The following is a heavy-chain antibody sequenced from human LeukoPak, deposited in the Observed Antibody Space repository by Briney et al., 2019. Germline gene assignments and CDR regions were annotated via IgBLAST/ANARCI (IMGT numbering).Heavy chain of an antibody. CDR1: GYPFTGYY. CDR3: ARELPRYSSSWYLTPPDAFDI. Sequence: ASVKVSCKASGYPFTGYYMHWVRQAPGQGLEWMGWINRNNGGTNYAQKLQGRVTMTTDTSTSTAYMELRSLRSDDTAVYYCARELPRYSSSWYLTPPDAFDIWGQGTMVTVSS. CDR2: INRNNGGT. J-gene: IGHJ3*02. D-gene: IGHD6-13*01. V-gene: IGHV1-2*02.